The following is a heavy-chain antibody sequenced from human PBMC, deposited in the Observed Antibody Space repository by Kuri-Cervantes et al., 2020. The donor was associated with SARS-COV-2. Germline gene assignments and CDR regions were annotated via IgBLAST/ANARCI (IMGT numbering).Heavy chain of an antibody. V-gene: IGHV1-69*13. CDR3: ALGYWGSGYPRNYYYMDV. CDR2: IIPIFGTA. J-gene: IGHJ6*03. D-gene: IGHD3-22*01. Sequence: SVKVSCKASGGTFSSYAMSWVRQAPGQGLEWTGGIIPIFGTANYAQKFQGRVTITADESTSTAYMELSSLRSEDTAVYYCALGYWGSGYPRNYYYMDVWGKGTTVTVSS. CDR1: GGTFSSYA.